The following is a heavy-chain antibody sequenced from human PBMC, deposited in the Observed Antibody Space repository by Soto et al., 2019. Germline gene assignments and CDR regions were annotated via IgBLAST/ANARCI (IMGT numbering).Heavy chain of an antibody. CDR1: GFIFANYG. V-gene: IGHV3-30*18. J-gene: IGHJ6*02. Sequence: GGSLRLSCAASGFIFANYGMHWVRQAPGKGLEWVALITYEGSNKYYADAVKDRFTISRDNAKNMVSLQMDSLRAEDTAVYYCAKARGANNWANYYGLDVWGQGTTVTVSS. CDR2: ITYEGSNK. D-gene: IGHD1-1*01. CDR3: AKARGANNWANYYGLDV.